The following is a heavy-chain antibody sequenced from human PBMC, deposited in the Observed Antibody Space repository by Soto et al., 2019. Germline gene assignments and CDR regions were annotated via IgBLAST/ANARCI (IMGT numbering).Heavy chain of an antibody. V-gene: IGHV3-30*18. CDR1: GFTLSRLD. CDR3: VKGGWYGSSSPSDR. Sequence: GGSLRLSCAASGFTLSRLDMHWVRQAPGKGLEWVAVLSYDGIAQYYADSVKGRFTIPRDNSKNTLYLQMNSLRVEDTALYYWVKGGWYGSSSPSDRWVQGTLVTVSS. CDR2: LSYDGIAQ. D-gene: IGHD6-6*01. J-gene: IGHJ5*02.